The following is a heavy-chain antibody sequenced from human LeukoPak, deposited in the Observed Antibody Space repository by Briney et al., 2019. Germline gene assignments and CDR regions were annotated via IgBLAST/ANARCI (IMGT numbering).Heavy chain of an antibody. J-gene: IGHJ4*02. CDR3: ARSSEQLYFDY. CDR2: ISRSGSTI. D-gene: IGHD1-14*01. Sequence: GGSLRLSCAASGFTFSRYEMNSVRQAPGKGLEWVSYISRSGSTIYYADSVKGRFTISRDNAKNPRYLELNILRAEDTAVYYCARSSEQLYFDYWGQGTLVTVSS. CDR1: GFTFSRYE. V-gene: IGHV3-48*03.